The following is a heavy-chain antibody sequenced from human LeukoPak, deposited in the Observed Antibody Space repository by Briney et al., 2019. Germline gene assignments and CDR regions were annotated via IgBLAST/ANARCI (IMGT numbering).Heavy chain of an antibody. CDR2: IKQDGSEK. CDR3: ARGNMYSSSWYTYNWFDP. V-gene: IGHV3-7*01. D-gene: IGHD6-13*01. CDR1: GFTFSSYW. Sequence: PGGSLRLSCAASGFTFSSYWMSWVRQAPGKGLEWVANIKQDGSEKYYVDSVKGRFTISRDNAKNSLYLQMNSLRAEDTAVYYCARGNMYSSSWYTYNWFDPWGQGALVTVSS. J-gene: IGHJ5*02.